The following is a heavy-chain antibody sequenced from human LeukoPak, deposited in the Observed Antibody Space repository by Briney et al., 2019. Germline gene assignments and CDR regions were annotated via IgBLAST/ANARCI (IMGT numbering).Heavy chain of an antibody. J-gene: IGHJ4*02. CDR2: IRSKANSYAT. D-gene: IGHD3-16*01. CDR3: TSRGGNFYFDY. Sequence: PGGSLRLSCAASGFTFSGSAMYWVRQASGKGLEWVGRIRSKANSYATAYAASVKGRFTISRDDSKNTAYLQMNSLKTEDTAVYYCTSRGGNFYFDYWGQGTLVTVSS. V-gene: IGHV3-73*01. CDR1: GFTFSGSA.